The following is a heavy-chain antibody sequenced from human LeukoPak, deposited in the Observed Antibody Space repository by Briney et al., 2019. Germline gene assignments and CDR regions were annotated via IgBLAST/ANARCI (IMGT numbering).Heavy chain of an antibody. V-gene: IGHV3-21*01. CDR1: GFTFSSYS. J-gene: IGHJ6*03. D-gene: IGHD5-12*01. CDR3: QGATYAAVYYYYIDV. CDR2: ISSSSSYI. Sequence: GGSLRLSCAASGFTFSSYSMNWVRQAPGKGLEWVSSISSSSSYIYYADSVKGRFTISRDNAKNSLYLQMNSLRAEDTAVYYCQGATYAAVYYYYIDVWGKGTTVTVSS.